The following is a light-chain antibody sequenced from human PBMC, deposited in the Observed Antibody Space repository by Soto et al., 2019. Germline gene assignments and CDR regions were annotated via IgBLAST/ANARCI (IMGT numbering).Light chain of an antibody. Sequence: EVVMTQSPATLSVSPGERATLSFGASQSVSSNLAWYQQKPGQAPRLLIYGASTRATGIPARFSGSGSATEFTLTISSLQSEDFAVYYCQQYNNWPQTFGQGTKVDIK. CDR1: QSVSSN. CDR3: QQYNNWPQT. V-gene: IGKV3-15*01. CDR2: GAS. J-gene: IGKJ1*01.